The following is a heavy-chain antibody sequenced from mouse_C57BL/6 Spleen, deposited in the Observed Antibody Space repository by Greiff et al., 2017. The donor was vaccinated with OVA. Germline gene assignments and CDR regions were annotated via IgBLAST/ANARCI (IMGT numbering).Heavy chain of an antibody. V-gene: IGHV1-64*01. CDR3: AAITTVPSWFAY. D-gene: IGHD1-1*01. CDR2: IHPNSGST. Sequence: QVQLQQSGAELVKPGASVKLSCKASGYTFTSYWMHWVKQRPGQGLEWIGMIHPNSGSTNYNEKFKSKATLTVDKSSSTAYMQLSSLTSEDSAVYYCAAITTVPSWFAYWGQGTLVTVSA. J-gene: IGHJ3*01. CDR1: GYTFTSYW.